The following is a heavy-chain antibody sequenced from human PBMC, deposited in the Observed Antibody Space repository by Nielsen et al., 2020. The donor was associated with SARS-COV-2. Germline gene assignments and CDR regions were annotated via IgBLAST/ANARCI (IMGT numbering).Heavy chain of an antibody. CDR3: ARDQQVLVGRWFDP. D-gene: IGHD6-13*01. Sequence: ASVKVSCKASGYTFANYGISWVRQAPGQGPEWMGWISVYSGNTNYAQKFQGRVTMTTDTSTSTASMELRSLTSDDTAVYYCARDQQVLVGRWFDPWGQGTLVTVSS. CDR2: ISVYSGNT. CDR1: GYTFANYG. V-gene: IGHV1-18*01. J-gene: IGHJ5*02.